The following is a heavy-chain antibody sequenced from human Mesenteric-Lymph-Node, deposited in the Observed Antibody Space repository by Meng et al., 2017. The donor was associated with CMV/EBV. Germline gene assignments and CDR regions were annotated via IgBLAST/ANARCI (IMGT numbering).Heavy chain of an antibody. J-gene: IGHJ4*02. V-gene: IGHV3-20*03. CDR3: ARDPSFGPTSDY. CDR2: INWNSGSL. Sequence: FEGSGFRFYDYGLRWVRPSPGKGLGWGAGINWNSGSLDYGDSVKGRFTISRDHAKNSLYLLMNSLRAEDTAFYYCARDPSFGPTSDYWGQGTLVTVSS. CDR1: GFRFYDYG. D-gene: IGHD2/OR15-2a*01.